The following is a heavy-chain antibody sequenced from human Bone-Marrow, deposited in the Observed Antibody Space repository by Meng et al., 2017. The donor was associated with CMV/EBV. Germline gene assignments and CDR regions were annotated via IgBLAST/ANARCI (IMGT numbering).Heavy chain of an antibody. D-gene: IGHD1-14*01. CDR2: IIPIFGTA. V-gene: IGHV1-69*05. CDR3: AKSQARTPNSRDAFDI. J-gene: IGHJ3*02. Sequence: SVKVSCKASGGTFSSYAISWVRQAPGQGLEWMGGIIPIFGTANYAQKFQGRVTITTDESTSTAYMELSSLRFEDTAVYYCAKSQARTPNSRDAFDIWGQGTMVTVS. CDR1: GGTFSSYA.